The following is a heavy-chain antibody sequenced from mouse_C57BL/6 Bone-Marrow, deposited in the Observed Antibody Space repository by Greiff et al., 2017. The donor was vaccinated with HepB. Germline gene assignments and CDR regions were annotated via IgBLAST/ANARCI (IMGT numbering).Heavy chain of an antibody. J-gene: IGHJ4*01. CDR3: ARDLLWSYYYAMDY. D-gene: IGHD2-1*01. Sequence: VKLQESGAELVKPGASVKLSCKASGYTFTSYWMQWVKQRPGQGLEWIGEIDPSDSYTNYNQKFKGKATLTVDTSSSTAYMQLSSLTSEDSAVYYCARDLLWSYYYAMDYWGQGTSVTVSS. V-gene: IGHV1-50*01. CDR1: GYTFTSYW. CDR2: IDPSDSYT.